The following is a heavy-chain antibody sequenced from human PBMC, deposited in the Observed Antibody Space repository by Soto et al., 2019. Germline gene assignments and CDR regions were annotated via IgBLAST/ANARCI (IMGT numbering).Heavy chain of an antibody. V-gene: IGHV4-39*01. Sequence: SETLSLTCTVSGGSISSSSYYWGWIRQPPGKGLEWIGSIYYSGSTYYNPSLKSRVTISVDTSKNQFSLKLSSVTAADTAVYYCARVGGGTRHYYYYYGMDVWGQGTTVTVSS. CDR3: ARVGGGTRHYYYYYGMDV. J-gene: IGHJ6*02. D-gene: IGHD3-16*01. CDR1: GGSISSSSYY. CDR2: IYYSGST.